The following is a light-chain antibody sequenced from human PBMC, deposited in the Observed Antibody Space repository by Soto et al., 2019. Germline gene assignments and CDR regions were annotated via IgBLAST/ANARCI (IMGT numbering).Light chain of an antibody. CDR2: EVT. CDR3: CSYAGSNIWV. V-gene: IGLV2-23*02. CDR1: SSDVGSYKL. J-gene: IGLJ3*02. Sequence: QSALTQPASVSGSPGQSITISCTGTSSDVGSYKLVSWYQQHPGKAPKLMISEVTKRPSGVSTRFSGSKSGNTASLTISGLQPEDESDYYCCSYAGSNIWVFGGGTKLTVL.